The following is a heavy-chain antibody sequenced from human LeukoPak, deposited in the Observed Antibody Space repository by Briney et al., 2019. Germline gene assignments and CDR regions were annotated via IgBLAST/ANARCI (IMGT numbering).Heavy chain of an antibody. V-gene: IGHV1-18*01. Sequence: ASVKVSCKASGYTFTSYGISWVRQAPGQGLEWMGRISAYNGNTNYAQKLQGRVTMTTDTSTSTAYMELRSLRSDDTAVYYCAREGDYYGSGSYYKDYYYYGMDVWGQGTTVTVSS. D-gene: IGHD3-10*01. CDR2: ISAYNGNT. CDR1: GYTFTSYG. CDR3: AREGDYYGSGSYYKDYYYYGMDV. J-gene: IGHJ6*02.